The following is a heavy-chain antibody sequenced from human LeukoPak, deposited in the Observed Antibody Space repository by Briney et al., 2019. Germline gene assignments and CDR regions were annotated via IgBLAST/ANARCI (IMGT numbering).Heavy chain of an antibody. CDR1: GYTFTSYY. J-gene: IGHJ4*02. CDR2: ISAYNGNT. CDR3: ARDSGDVGWPFDY. D-gene: IGHD3-10*01. Sequence: ASVKVSCKASGYTFTSYYMHPVRQAPGQGLEWMGWISAYNGNTNYAQKLQGRVTMTTDTSTSTAYMELRSLRSDDTAVYYCARDSGDVGWPFDYWGQGTLVTVSS. V-gene: IGHV1-18*04.